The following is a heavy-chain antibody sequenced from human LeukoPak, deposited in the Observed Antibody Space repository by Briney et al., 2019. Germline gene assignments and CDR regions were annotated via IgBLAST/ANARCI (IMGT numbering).Heavy chain of an antibody. Sequence: SETLSLTCTVSGGSISSSSYYWGWIRQPPGKGLEWIGEIYHSGSTNYNPSLKSRVTISVDTSKNQFSLKLSSVTAADTAVYCCARAQYYDSSVYSENNWFDPWGQGTLVTVSS. J-gene: IGHJ5*02. D-gene: IGHD3-22*01. CDR1: GGSISSSSYY. CDR2: IYHSGST. CDR3: ARAQYYDSSVYSENNWFDP. V-gene: IGHV4-39*07.